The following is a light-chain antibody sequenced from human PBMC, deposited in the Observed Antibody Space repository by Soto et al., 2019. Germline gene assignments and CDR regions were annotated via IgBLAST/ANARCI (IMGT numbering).Light chain of an antibody. J-gene: IGKJ2*02. CDR2: AAS. V-gene: IGKV1-39*01. CDR3: QQSDSTPWT. CDR1: QSISSY. Sequence: DIQMTQSPSSLSASVGDRVTITCRASQSISSYLNWYQQKPGKAPKLLIYAASNLQSGVPSRFSGSGSGTDFTLTISGLQLEDYATYYCQQSDSTPWTFGQGTKLEIK.